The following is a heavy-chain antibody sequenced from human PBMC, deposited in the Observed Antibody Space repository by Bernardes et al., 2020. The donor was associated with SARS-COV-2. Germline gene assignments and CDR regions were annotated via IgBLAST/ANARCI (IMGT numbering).Heavy chain of an antibody. Sequence: GGSLRLSCAASGFTFSSYEMNWVRQAPGKGLEWVSYISSSGSTIYYADSVKGRFTISRDNAKNSLYLQMNSLRAEDTAVYYCARASIAVAGTLHDYWGQGTLVTVSS. J-gene: IGHJ4*02. CDR1: GFTFSSYE. CDR2: ISSSGSTI. D-gene: IGHD6-19*01. V-gene: IGHV3-48*03. CDR3: ARASIAVAGTLHDY.